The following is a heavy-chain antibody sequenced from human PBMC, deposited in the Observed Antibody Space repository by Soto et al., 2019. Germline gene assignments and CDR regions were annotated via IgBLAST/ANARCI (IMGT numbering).Heavy chain of an antibody. CDR2: MNPNSGNT. V-gene: IGHV1-8*01. J-gene: IGHJ5*02. CDR3: ARLKRDYAVA. CDR1: GYTFTSYD. Sequence: QVQLVQSGAEVKKPGASVKVSCKASGYTFTSYDINWVRLATGQGLEWMGWMNPNSGNTAYAQKSQGGATMTRNTSISTAYMELSSVRSGETAVYYGARLKRDYAVAWGQGTLVTVSS. D-gene: IGHD3-16*01.